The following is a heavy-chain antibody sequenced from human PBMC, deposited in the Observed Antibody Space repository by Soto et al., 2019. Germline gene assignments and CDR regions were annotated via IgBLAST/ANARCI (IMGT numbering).Heavy chain of an antibody. V-gene: IGHV3-21*01. D-gene: IGHD2-15*01. CDR3: ARGGYYSGGSCQSPMPDI. J-gene: IGHJ3*02. CDR1: GFTFSAYS. Sequence: EVQLVESGGGLVKPGGSLRLSCAASGFTFSAYSMNWVRQAPGKRLEWVSSISSASSYIHYTDSMKGRFTISRDNAKNSLYLQMNSLRAEDTALYYCARGGYYSGGSCQSPMPDIWGQGTMVTVSS. CDR2: ISSASSYI.